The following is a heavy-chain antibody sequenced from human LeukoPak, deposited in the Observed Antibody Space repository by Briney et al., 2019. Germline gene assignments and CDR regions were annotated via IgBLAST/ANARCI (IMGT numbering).Heavy chain of an antibody. Sequence: SETLSLTCTVSGSSMSSGSYCWSWIRQPAGKGLEWIGRIYTSGSTNYNPSLKSRVTISVDTSKNQFSLKLSSVTAADTAVYYCARYFDWFGSYFDYWGQGTLVTVSS. V-gene: IGHV4-61*02. CDR3: ARYFDWFGSYFDY. D-gene: IGHD3-9*01. CDR2: IYTSGST. J-gene: IGHJ4*02. CDR1: GSSMSSGSYC.